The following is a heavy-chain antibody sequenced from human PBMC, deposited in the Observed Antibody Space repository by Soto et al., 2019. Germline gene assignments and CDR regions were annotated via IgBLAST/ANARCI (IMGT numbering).Heavy chain of an antibody. D-gene: IGHD2-2*01. CDR3: ATAIKGYCSSTSCWPAGMDV. CDR1: GFTFSSYG. Sequence: QVPLVESGGGVVQPGRSLRLSCAASGFTFSSYGMHWVRQAPGKGLEWVAVIWSDGRKKYYADSVKGRFTISSDNSKNTLYLQMNSLRAEDTAVYYCATAIKGYCSSTSCWPAGMDVWGQGSTVAVAS. CDR2: IWSDGRKK. V-gene: IGHV3-33*01. J-gene: IGHJ6*02.